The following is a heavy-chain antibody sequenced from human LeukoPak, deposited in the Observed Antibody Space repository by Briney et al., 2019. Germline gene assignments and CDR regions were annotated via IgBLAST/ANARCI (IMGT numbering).Heavy chain of an antibody. CDR3: ARELPGEQQRSDAFDI. V-gene: IGHV3-7*01. CDR2: IKQDGSDK. D-gene: IGHD6-13*01. J-gene: IGHJ3*02. Sequence: GGSLRLSCAASGFTFTKYWMTWVRQAPGKGLEWVGNIKQDGSDKNYMDSVKGRFTISRDNAKNSLYLQMNSLRAEDTAVYYCARELPGEQQRSDAFDIWGQGTMVTVSS. CDR1: GFTFTKYW.